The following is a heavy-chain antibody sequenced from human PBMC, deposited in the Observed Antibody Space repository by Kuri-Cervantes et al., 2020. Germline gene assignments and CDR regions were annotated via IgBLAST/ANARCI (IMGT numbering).Heavy chain of an antibody. D-gene: IGHD3-22*01. CDR1: GGTFSSYA. CDR3: ARALDYYDSSGYYTRPYWYFDL. J-gene: IGHJ2*01. Sequence: SVKVSCKASGGTFSSYAISWVRQAPGQGLEWMGGIIPIFGTANYAQKFQGRATITADESTSTAYMELSSLRSEDTAVYYCARALDYYDSSGYYTRPYWYFDLWGRGTLVTVSS. CDR2: IIPIFGTA. V-gene: IGHV1-69*13.